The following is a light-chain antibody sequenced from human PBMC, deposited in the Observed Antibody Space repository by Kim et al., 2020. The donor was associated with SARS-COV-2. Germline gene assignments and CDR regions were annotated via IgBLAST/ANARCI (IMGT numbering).Light chain of an antibody. CDR2: DAS. CDR3: QEGAHAPIS. J-gene: IGKJ4*01. V-gene: IGKV3D-20*02. Sequence: EIVLTQSPGTLSLSPGERATLSCRASQSVTLNYLAWYQQKPGQAPRLLINDASNRATGIPDRFSGSGSATDFTLTISRLEPDDFAGYYYQEGAHAPISFGGGTKVDIK. CDR1: QSVTLNY.